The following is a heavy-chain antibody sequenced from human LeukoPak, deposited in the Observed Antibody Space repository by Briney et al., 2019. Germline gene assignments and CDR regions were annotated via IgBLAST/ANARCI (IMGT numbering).Heavy chain of an antibody. V-gene: IGHV4-61*02. CDR2: FFSSGDT. CDR1: GGSISSGSYY. Sequence: SETLSLTCTVSGGSISSGSYYWTWIRQPAGKGLEWVGRFFSSGDTNYNPSLKSRVTISLETSKNQFSLKLSSVTAADTAVYYCARDREHLGGTKTPGKVVCNYYYYMDVWGKGTTVTVSS. J-gene: IGHJ6*03. D-gene: IGHD3-10*01. CDR3: ARDREHLGGTKTPGKVVCNYYYYMDV.